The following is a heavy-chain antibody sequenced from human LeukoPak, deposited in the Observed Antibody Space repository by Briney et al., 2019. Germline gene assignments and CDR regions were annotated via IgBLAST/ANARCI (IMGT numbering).Heavy chain of an antibody. D-gene: IGHD1-1*01. Sequence: GGSLRLSCAASGFTFSSYSMNWVRQAPGKGLEWVSSISSSSSYINYADSVRGRFTISRDNAKNSLFLQMDSLRGEDTAVYYCARCTTGKTFGSLREIKKSREIDFWGQGALVTVSS. V-gene: IGHV3-21*01. J-gene: IGHJ4*02. CDR1: GFTFSSYS. CDR3: ARCTTGKTFGSLREIKKSREIDF. CDR2: ISSSSSYI.